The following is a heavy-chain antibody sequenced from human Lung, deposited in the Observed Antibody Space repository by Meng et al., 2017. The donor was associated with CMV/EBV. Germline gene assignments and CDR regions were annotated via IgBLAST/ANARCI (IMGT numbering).Heavy chain of an antibody. V-gene: IGHV1-18*01. D-gene: IGHD3-22*01. CDR1: GYTFTSYG. Sequence: ASVKVSCKASGYTFTSYGISWVRQAPGQGLEWMGWISAYNGNTNYAQKLQGRVTMTTDTSTSTDYMELRSLRSDDTAVYYCARNTYYYDSSGYYTDYWGQGTLVTVSS. J-gene: IGHJ4*02. CDR3: ARNTYYYDSSGYYTDY. CDR2: ISAYNGNT.